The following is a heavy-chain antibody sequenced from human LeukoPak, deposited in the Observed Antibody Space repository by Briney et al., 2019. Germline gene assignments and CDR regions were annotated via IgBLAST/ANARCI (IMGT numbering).Heavy chain of an antibody. CDR3: ARVMAVATIDY. D-gene: IGHD5-12*01. CDR2: SRNKANSYTT. Sequence: PGGSLRLSCAASGFTFGDYYMDWVRQAPGKGLEWVGRSRNKANSYTTEYAASVKGRFTISRDDSKNSLYLQMNSLKTEDTAVYYCARVMAVATIDYWGQGTLVTVSS. V-gene: IGHV3-72*01. CDR1: GFTFGDYY. J-gene: IGHJ4*02.